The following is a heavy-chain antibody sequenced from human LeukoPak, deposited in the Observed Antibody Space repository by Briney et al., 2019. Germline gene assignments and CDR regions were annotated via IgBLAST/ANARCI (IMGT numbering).Heavy chain of an antibody. CDR3: AKQDRSCSYH. D-gene: IGHD3-22*01. Sequence: PGGSLRLSCAASGFTFSSYGMHWVRQAPGKGLEWVAFIRYDGSNKYYADSVKGRFTISRDNSKNTLYLQMNSLRAADTAVYYCAKQDRSCSYHWGQGTLVTVSS. CDR2: IRYDGSNK. V-gene: IGHV3-30*02. CDR1: GFTFSSYG. J-gene: IGHJ5*02.